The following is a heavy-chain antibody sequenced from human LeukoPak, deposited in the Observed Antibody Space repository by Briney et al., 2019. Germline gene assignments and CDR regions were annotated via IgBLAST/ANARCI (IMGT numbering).Heavy chain of an antibody. CDR3: ARDPALLAAAGRPH. Sequence: SETLSLTCTVSGGSISSSSYYWGWIRQPAGKGLEWIGRIYTSGSTNYNPSLKSRVTMSVDTSKNQFSLKLSSVTAADTAVYYCARDPALLAAAGRPHWGQGTLVTVSS. D-gene: IGHD6-13*01. CDR1: GGSISSSSYY. V-gene: IGHV4-61*02. J-gene: IGHJ4*02. CDR2: IYTSGST.